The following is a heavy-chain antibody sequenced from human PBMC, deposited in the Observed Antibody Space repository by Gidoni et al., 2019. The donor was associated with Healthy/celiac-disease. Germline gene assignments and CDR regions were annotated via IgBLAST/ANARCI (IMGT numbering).Heavy chain of an antibody. V-gene: IGHV4-39*01. D-gene: IGHD6-19*01. J-gene: IGHJ4*02. CDR3: ARRVGSGWYYFDY. Sequence: LSLQSRVTISVDTSQNQFSLKLSSVTAADTAVHYCARRVGSGWYYFDYWGQGTLVTVSS.